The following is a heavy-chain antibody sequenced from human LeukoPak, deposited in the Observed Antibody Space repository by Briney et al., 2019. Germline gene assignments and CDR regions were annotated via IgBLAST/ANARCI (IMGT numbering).Heavy chain of an antibody. V-gene: IGHV4-30-2*01. D-gene: IGHD3-16*01. J-gene: IGHJ4*02. Sequence: PSETLSLTCAVSGGSISSAGYSWSWIRQPPGKGLEWIGYIYHSGSTYYNSSLKRRVTISVDRSKNQFSLKLTSVTAADTAVYYCARLGRYDYFIDYWGQGTLVTVSS. CDR2: IYHSGST. CDR3: ARLGRYDYFIDY. CDR1: GGSISSAGYS.